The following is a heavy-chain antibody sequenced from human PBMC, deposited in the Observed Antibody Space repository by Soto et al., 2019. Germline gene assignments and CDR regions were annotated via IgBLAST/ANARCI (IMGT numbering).Heavy chain of an antibody. CDR2: ISAYNGNT. J-gene: IGHJ6*02. V-gene: IGHV1-18*01. CDR1: GYTFTSYG. D-gene: IGHD6-19*01. Sequence: ASVKVSCKASGYTFTSYGISWVRQAPGQGLEWMGWISAYNGNTNYAQKLQGRVTMTTDTSTSTAYMELRSLRSDDTAVYYCASKRAVAGYYYYYGMDVWGQGTTVTVSS. CDR3: ASKRAVAGYYYYYGMDV.